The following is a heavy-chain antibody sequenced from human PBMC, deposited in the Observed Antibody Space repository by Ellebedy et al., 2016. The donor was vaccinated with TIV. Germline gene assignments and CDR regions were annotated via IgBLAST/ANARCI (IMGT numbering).Heavy chain of an antibody. J-gene: IGHJ6*02. CDR2: INPSGGST. CDR3: AREGSSWSGGDYYYYGMDV. D-gene: IGHD6-13*01. CDR1: GYTFTSYY. Sequence: ASVKVSCXASGYTFTSYYMHWVRQAPGQGLEWMGIINPSGGSTSYAQKFQGRVTMTRDTSTSTVYMELSSLRSEDTAVYYCAREGSSWSGGDYYYYGMDVWGQGTTVTVSS. V-gene: IGHV1-46*01.